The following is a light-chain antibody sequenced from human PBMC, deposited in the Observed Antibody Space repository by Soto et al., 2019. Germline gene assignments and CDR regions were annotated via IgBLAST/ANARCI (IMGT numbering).Light chain of an antibody. V-gene: IGLV4-69*01. J-gene: IGLJ2*01. CDR2: LNNDGSH. CDR1: SGHSNYA. Sequence: QPVLTQSPSASASLGASVKLTCTLSSGHSNYAIAWHQQQPEKGPRYLMKLNNDGSHSNGDGIPDRFSGSSSGAERYLTISSLQSEDESDYYCQTWDTGISVVFGGGTKRTVL. CDR3: QTWDTGISVV.